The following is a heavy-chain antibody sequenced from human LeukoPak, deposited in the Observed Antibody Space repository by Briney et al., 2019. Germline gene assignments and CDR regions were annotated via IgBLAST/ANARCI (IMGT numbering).Heavy chain of an antibody. D-gene: IGHD2-2*02. CDR1: GFTFSSYA. V-gene: IGHV3-23*01. J-gene: IGHJ4*02. CDR2: ISGSGGST. CDR3: AKDVGYCSSTSCYIFDY. Sequence: GGSLRLSCAASGFTFSSYAMSWFRQAPGKGLEWVSAISGSGGSTYYADSVKGRFTISRDNSKNTLYLQMNSLRAEDTAVYYCAKDVGYCSSTSCYIFDYWGQGTLVTVSS.